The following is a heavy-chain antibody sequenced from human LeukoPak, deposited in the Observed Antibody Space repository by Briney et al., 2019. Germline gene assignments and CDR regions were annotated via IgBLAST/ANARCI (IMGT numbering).Heavy chain of an antibody. CDR3: AKLFWSGYSDY. V-gene: IGHV3-23*01. J-gene: IGHJ4*02. D-gene: IGHD3-3*01. Sequence: GGSLRLSCAASGFTFSTYAMSWVRQAPGKGLEWVSTFSGTGGSTFYADSVKGRFTISGDDSKNTLYLQMNSLRAKDTAVYYCAKLFWSGYSDYWGQGTLVTVSS. CDR2: FSGTGGST. CDR1: GFTFSTYA.